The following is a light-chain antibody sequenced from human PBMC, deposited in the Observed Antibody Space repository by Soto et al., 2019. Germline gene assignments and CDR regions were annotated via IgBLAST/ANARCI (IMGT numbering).Light chain of an antibody. Sequence: DIQMTQSPSYLSASVGDRVTITCRASQGSSNYLAWYQQKPGKVPKLLIYGASSRQSGVPYRFSGSGSGTDFTLTISRLQPEDVAVYYCQKYGRAPRTFGQGTKVDI. CDR2: GAS. CDR1: QGSSNY. CDR3: QKYGRAPRT. J-gene: IGKJ1*01. V-gene: IGKV1-27*01.